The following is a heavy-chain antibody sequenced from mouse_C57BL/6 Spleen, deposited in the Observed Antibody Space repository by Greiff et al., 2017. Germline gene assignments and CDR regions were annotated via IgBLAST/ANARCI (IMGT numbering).Heavy chain of an antibody. Sequence: QVQLQQPGAELVKPGASVKMSCKASGYTFTSYWITWVKQRPGQGLEWIGDIYPGSGSTNYNEKLKRKATLTVDTSSRTAYMQLSSLTSEDSAVYYCARVGLDYYAMDYWGQGTSVTVAS. J-gene: IGHJ4*01. CDR2: IYPGSGST. CDR1: GYTFTSYW. V-gene: IGHV1-55*01. CDR3: ARVGLDYYAMDY. D-gene: IGHD2-2*01.